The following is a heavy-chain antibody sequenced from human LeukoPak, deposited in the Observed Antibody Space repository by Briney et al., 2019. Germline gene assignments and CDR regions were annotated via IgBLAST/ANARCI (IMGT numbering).Heavy chain of an antibody. V-gene: IGHV1-2*02. Sequence: ASVKVSCKPTGYTFTGYYLHWLRQAPGQGFGWLGWINPNTGATMSAQKFQGRVTMTRDTSIDTAYMELSRLTSDDTAVYYCARDRVGSAWPRPYYFEKWGQGTLVTVSS. CDR3: ARDRVGSAWPRPYYFEK. CDR2: INPNTGAT. CDR1: GYTFTGYY. J-gene: IGHJ4*02. D-gene: IGHD6-19*01.